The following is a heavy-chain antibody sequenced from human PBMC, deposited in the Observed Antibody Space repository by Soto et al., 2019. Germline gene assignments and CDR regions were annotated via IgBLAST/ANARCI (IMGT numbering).Heavy chain of an antibody. J-gene: IGHJ4*02. V-gene: IGHV3-48*03. D-gene: IGHD3-9*01. CDR3: AMVRGILTGYSNYFDY. CDR1: GFTSSSYE. Sequence: GGSLRLSCAASGFTSSSYEMNWVRQAPGKGLEWVSYISSSGSTIYYADSVKGRFTISRDNAKNSLYLQMNSLRAEDTAVYYCAMVRGILTGYSNYFDYWGQGTLVTVSS. CDR2: ISSSGSTI.